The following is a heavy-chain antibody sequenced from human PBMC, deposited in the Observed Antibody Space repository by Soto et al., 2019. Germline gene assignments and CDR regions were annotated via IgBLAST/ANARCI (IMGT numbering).Heavy chain of an antibody. Sequence: QVQLVQSGAEVKKPGSSVKVSCKASGVTFSSYAISWVRQAPGQGLEWMGGIIPIFGTANYAQKFQGRVTITADESTSTAYMELSSLRSEDTAVYYCFRSLYSSGWYGEGYWGQGTLVTVSS. V-gene: IGHV1-69*01. CDR2: IIPIFGTA. D-gene: IGHD6-19*01. CDR3: FRSLYSSGWYGEGY. CDR1: GVTFSSYA. J-gene: IGHJ4*02.